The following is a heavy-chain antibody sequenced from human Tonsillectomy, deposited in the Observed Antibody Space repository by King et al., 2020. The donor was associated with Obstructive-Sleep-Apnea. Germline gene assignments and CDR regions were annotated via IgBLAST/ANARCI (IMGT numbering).Heavy chain of an antibody. Sequence: VQLVESGGGVVQPGRSLRLSCAASGFTFSSYAMHWVRQAPGKGLEWVAVISYDGSNKYYADSVKGRFTISRDNSKNTLYLQMNSLRAEYTAVYYCASAPWSGSYSYYFDYWGQGTLVTVSS. CDR1: GFTFSSYA. D-gene: IGHD1-26*01. CDR3: ASAPWSGSYSYYFDY. CDR2: ISYDGSNK. J-gene: IGHJ4*02. V-gene: IGHV3-30*04.